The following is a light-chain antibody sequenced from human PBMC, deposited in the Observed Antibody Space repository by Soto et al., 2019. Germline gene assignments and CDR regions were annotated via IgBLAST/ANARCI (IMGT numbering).Light chain of an antibody. CDR1: QTLHIN. V-gene: IGKV3-15*01. Sequence: EIVMTQSPDTLSVSPGERATLSCRASQTLHINLAWYQQKPGQAPRLLIYGASTRATGFPARFSGSGSGTVFTLTITNLQPEDSAVYYCQQYSDGLTFGQGTKVEIK. J-gene: IGKJ1*01. CDR3: QQYSDGLT. CDR2: GAS.